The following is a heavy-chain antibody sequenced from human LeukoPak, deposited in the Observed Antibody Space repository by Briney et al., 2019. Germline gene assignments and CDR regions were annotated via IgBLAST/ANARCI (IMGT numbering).Heavy chain of an antibody. CDR3: ARDKYSYGLLDAFDI. J-gene: IGHJ3*02. Sequence: GGSLRLSCAASGFTFSSYAMSWVRQAPGKGLEWVSTFSGSGGNTYYADSVKGRFTISRDNAKNSLYLQMNSLRAEDTAVYYCARDKYSYGLLDAFDIWGQGTMVTVSS. CDR2: FSGSGGNT. V-gene: IGHV3-23*01. D-gene: IGHD5-18*01. CDR1: GFTFSSYA.